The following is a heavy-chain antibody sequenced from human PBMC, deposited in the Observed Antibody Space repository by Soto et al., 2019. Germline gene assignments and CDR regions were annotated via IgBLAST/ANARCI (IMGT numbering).Heavy chain of an antibody. CDR1: GFTFSDYY. V-gene: IGHV3-11*01. CDR2: ISSSGSTI. J-gene: IGHJ4*02. D-gene: IGHD2-15*01. Sequence: QVQLVESGGGLVKPGGSLRLSCAAAGFTFSDYYMSWIRQAPGKGLEWVSYISSSGSTIYYADSVKGRFTVSRDNAKKSLYLQTNSLRAEDAAGYYGARWSGCSGGSCPPPLGYYFDYWGQGTLVTVSS. CDR3: ARWSGCSGGSCPPPLGYYFDY.